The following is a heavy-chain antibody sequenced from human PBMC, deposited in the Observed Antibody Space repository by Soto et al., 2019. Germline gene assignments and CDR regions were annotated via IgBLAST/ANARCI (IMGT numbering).Heavy chain of an antibody. CDR3: ISPSWGDYRYFGN. V-gene: IGHV3-72*01. Sequence: GGSLRLSCAASGFSLSDRYIDWVRQAPGKGLEWVGRTRNKARSYTTEYAASVKDRFSISRDDSRNSLYLQMNSLQTEDTALYYCISPSWGDYRYFGNWGQGTLVTVSS. CDR1: GFSLSDRY. D-gene: IGHD4-17*01. CDR2: TRNKARSYTT. J-gene: IGHJ4*02.